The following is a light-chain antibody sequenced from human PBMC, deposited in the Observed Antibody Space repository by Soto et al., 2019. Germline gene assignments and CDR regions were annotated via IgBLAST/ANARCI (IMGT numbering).Light chain of an antibody. V-gene: IGKV1-6*01. J-gene: IGKJ5*01. CDR3: QQADTLPIT. CDR1: QSIGNA. CDR2: GAS. Sequence: SPSSLSASVGDRVAISCRASQSIGNALGWYQQRPGKPPKVLIYGASSLQSGVPPRFSGSGSGTEFTLTISSLQPDDSAIYYCQQADTLPITFGQGTRLEIK.